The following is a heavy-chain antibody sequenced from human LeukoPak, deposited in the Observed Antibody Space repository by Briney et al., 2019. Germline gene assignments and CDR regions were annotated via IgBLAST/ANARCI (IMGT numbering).Heavy chain of an antibody. CDR3: ANQVVPAAQFDY. CDR2: IRYDGSNK. J-gene: IGHJ4*02. CDR1: GSTFSSYG. V-gene: IGHV3-30*02. D-gene: IGHD2-2*01. Sequence: PGGSLRLSCAASGSTFSSYGMRWVRQAPGKGLEWVAFIRYDGSNKYYADSVKGRFTISRDNSKNTLYLQMNSLRAEDTAVYYCANQVVPAAQFDYWGQGTLVTVSS.